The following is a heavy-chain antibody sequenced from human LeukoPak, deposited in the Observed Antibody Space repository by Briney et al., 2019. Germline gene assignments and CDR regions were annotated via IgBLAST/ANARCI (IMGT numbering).Heavy chain of an antibody. CDR2: IKQDGSEK. CDR1: GFTFSSYW. Sequence: GGSLRLSCAASGFTFSSYWMSWVRQAPGKGLEWVANIKQDGSEKYYVDSVKGRFTIFRDNAKNSLYLQMNSLRAEDTAVYYCARNSSSWYWGLYYGMDVWGQGTTVTVS. D-gene: IGHD6-13*01. V-gene: IGHV3-7*03. CDR3: ARNSSSWYWGLYYGMDV. J-gene: IGHJ6*02.